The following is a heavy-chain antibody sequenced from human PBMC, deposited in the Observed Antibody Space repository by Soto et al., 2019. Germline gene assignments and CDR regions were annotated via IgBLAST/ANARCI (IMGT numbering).Heavy chain of an antibody. D-gene: IGHD6-19*01. CDR3: ARILGGRVAAGAYYMDV. V-gene: IGHV2-70*11. J-gene: IGHJ6*03. CDR2: IDWDDDT. Sequence: SGRTLVNPPQTLTLTCTFPGVSLSSCGMCVSWIRPPPGKALEWPARIDWDDDTYYSTSLKTRLTISKDTSKNQVVLTMTNMDPVDTATYYCARILGGRVAAGAYYMDVWGKGTTVTVSS. CDR1: GVSLSSCGMC.